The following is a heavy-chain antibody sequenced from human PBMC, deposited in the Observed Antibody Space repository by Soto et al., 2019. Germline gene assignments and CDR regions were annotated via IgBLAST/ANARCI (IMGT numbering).Heavy chain of an antibody. J-gene: IGHJ4*02. V-gene: IGHV3-9*01. Sequence: MQLVESGGGLIEPGRSLRLSCAASGFTFDDYAIHWVRQDPGKGLEWVSGISWNSAAIDYAVSVKGRFTIVRDNAMNSLYLQMNHLRPEDTAFYYCAKDRGSSSWDPIFDFWGQGILVTVSS. D-gene: IGHD6-13*01. CDR2: ISWNSAAI. CDR3: AKDRGSSSWDPIFDF. CDR1: GFTFDDYA.